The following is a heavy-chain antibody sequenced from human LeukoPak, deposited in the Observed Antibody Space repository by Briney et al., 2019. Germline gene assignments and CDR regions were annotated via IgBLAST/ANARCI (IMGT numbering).Heavy chain of an antibody. J-gene: IGHJ2*01. V-gene: IGHV4-34*01. CDR2: IIEKGNA. CDR3: ARGYYPPRWYFDL. Sequence: PSETLSLTCSVSGGSISSYYWSWIRQTPEKGLEWIGEIIEKGNANYNPSLKSRVTIDLDTSKNQFSLKLTSMTAADTAMYYCARGYYPPRWYFDLWGRGTLVTVSS. D-gene: IGHD3-10*01. CDR1: GGSISSYY.